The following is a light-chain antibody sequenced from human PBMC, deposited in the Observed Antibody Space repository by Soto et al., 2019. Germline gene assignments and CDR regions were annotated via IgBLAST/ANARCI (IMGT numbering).Light chain of an antibody. V-gene: IGLV2-23*02. CDR3: QSYDISLRGSL. CDR1: SSDVGNYNR. CDR2: EVK. J-gene: IGLJ2*01. Sequence: QSVLTQPASVSGSPGPSITISCSGGSSDVGNYNRVSWYRQQPGKAPQLIVYEVKNRPSGFPDRFSGSKSGPSASLAITGLQAEDEAYYYCQSYDISLRGSLFGGVTKLTVL.